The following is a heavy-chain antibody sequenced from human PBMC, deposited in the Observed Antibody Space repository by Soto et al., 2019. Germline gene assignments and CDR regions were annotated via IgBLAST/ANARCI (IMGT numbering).Heavy chain of an antibody. Sequence: GGSLRLSCAASGFTFSTYAMSWVRQAPGKGLEWVSGISSSGGSINHADSVKGRFIISRDNSKNMVYLQMNSLRAEDTAVYYCACLAWFGDPVPPFDCWGQGIVVTVSS. CDR3: ACLAWFGDPVPPFDC. J-gene: IGHJ4*02. CDR2: ISSSGGSI. D-gene: IGHD3-10*01. CDR1: GFTFSTYA. V-gene: IGHV3-23*01.